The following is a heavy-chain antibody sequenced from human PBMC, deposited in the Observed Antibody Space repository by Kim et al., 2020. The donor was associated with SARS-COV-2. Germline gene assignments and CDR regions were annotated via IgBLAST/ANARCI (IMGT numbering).Heavy chain of an antibody. CDR3: ARDRAARGEDSSWYWAYYYYYGMDV. CDR2: ISSSSSYI. D-gene: IGHD6-13*01. CDR1: GFTFSSYS. V-gene: IGHV3-21*01. Sequence: GGSLRLSCAASGFTFSSYSMNWVRQAPGKGLEWVSSISSSSSYIYYADSVKGRFTISRDNAKNSLYLQMNSLRAEDTAVYYCARDRAARGEDSSWYWAYYYYYGMDVWGQGTTVTVSS. J-gene: IGHJ6*02.